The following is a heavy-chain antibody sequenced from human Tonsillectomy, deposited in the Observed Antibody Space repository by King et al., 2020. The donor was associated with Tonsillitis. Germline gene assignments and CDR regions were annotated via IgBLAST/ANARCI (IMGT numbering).Heavy chain of an antibody. CDR2: MSYDGSNK. D-gene: IGHD1-26*01. J-gene: IGHJ6*02. CDR1: GFTFSNYG. V-gene: IGHV3-30*03. Sequence: VQLVESGGGVVQPGRSLRLSCAASGFTFSNYGMHWVRQAPGKGLEWVTVMSYDGSNKYYADSVKGRFTIPRDNSKNTLYLQMNSLRAEDTAVYYCARDKEWELLTRYGMDVWGQGTTVTVSS. CDR3: ARDKEWELLTRYGMDV.